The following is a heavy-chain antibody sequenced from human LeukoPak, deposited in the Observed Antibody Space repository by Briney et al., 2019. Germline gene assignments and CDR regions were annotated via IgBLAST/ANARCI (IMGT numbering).Heavy chain of an antibody. J-gene: IGHJ3*02. Sequence: GGSLGLSCAASGFTVNSNYMGWVRQAPGKGLEWVSLTYSDGSIYYADSVKGRFTVSRDNSESSLYLQMNTLRVEDTAVYYCAKGEKGIGAAFDIWGQGTMVTVSS. V-gene: IGHV3-53*01. CDR1: GFTVNSNY. CDR3: AKGEKGIGAAFDI. CDR2: TYSDGSI. D-gene: IGHD3-16*01.